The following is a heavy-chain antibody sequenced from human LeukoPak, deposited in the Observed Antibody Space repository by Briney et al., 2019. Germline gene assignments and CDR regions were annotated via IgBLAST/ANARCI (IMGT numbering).Heavy chain of an antibody. J-gene: IGHJ5*02. D-gene: IGHD5-18*01. CDR3: ARYSHDVPPS. V-gene: IGHV6-1*01. CDR1: GDSVSSTSAA. Sequence: SQTLSLTCAISGDSVSSTSAAWNWIRQSPSRGLEWLGRTYYRSKWYNDYAVSVKSRIIVNPGTSKNQFSLQLTSVTPEDTAVYFCARYSHDVPPSWGQGSQVTVTS. CDR2: TYYRSKWYN.